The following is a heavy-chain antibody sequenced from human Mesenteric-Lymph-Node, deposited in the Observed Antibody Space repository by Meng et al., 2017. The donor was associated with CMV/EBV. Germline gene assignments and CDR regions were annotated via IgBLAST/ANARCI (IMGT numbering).Heavy chain of an antibody. CDR3: ARDSRIAAAQYYYYGMDV. D-gene: IGHD6-13*01. J-gene: IGHJ6*02. CDR2: IKQDGSEK. CDR1: GFTFSSYS. V-gene: IGHV3-7*01. Sequence: GESLKISCAASGFTFSSYSMNWVRQAPGKGLEWVANIKQDGSEKYYVDSVKGRFTISRDNAKNSLYLQMNSLRAEDTAVYYCARDSRIAAAQYYYYGMDVWGQGTTVTVSS.